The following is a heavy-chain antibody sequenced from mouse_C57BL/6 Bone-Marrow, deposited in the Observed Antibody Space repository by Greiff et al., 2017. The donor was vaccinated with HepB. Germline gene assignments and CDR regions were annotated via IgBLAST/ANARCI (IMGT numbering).Heavy chain of an antibody. D-gene: IGHD2-4*01. Sequence: QVQLQQPGAELVKPGASVKLSCKASGYTFTSYWMHWVKQRPGQGLEWIGMIHPNSGSTNYNEKFKSKATLTVDKSSSTAYMQLSSLTSEDSAVYYCERSSDYDAWFAYWGQGTLVTVSA. CDR2: IHPNSGST. CDR3: ERSSDYDAWFAY. CDR1: GYTFTSYW. J-gene: IGHJ3*01. V-gene: IGHV1-64*01.